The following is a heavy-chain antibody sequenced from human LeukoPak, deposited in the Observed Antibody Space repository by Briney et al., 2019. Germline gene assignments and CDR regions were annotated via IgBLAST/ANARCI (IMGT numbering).Heavy chain of an antibody. J-gene: IGHJ6*02. D-gene: IGHD5-12*01. CDR3: ARGEVATTYYYGMDV. Sequence: PGGSQRLSCAASGFIFSDYSVNWVRQAPGKGLEWVSSIDSTSTYIYYADSVKGRFTISRDNAKNSLFLQMNSLRAEDTAVYYCARGEVATTYYYGMDVWGQGTTVTVSS. CDR1: GFIFSDYS. V-gene: IGHV3-21*01. CDR2: IDSTSTYI.